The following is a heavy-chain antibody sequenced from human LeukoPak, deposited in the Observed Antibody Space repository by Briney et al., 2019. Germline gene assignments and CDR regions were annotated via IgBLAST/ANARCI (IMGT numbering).Heavy chain of an antibody. CDR2: IYYNGNT. V-gene: IGHV4-39*07. J-gene: IGHJ4*02. Sequence: SETLSLTCPVSGDSISSRTNYWGWIRQPPGKGLEWIGCIYYNGNTYYNPSLRSRVTISLDTSKSQFSLKLTSVTAADTAVYYCGRVRKSDTAIDYWGQGTLVTVSS. D-gene: IGHD3-22*01. CDR3: GRVRKSDTAIDY. CDR1: GDSISSRTNY.